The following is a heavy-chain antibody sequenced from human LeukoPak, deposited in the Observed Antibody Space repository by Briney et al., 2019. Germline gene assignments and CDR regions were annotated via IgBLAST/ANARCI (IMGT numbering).Heavy chain of an antibody. CDR2: MNPNSGNT. Sequence: ASVKVSCKASGYTFTSYDINWVRQATGQGLEWMRWMNPNSGNTGYAQKFQGRVTMTGNTSISTAYMELSSLRSEDTAVYYCARAEGYYDSSGYYHFDYWGQGTLVTVSS. J-gene: IGHJ4*02. CDR3: ARAEGYYDSSGYYHFDY. CDR1: GYTFTSYD. V-gene: IGHV1-8*01. D-gene: IGHD3-22*01.